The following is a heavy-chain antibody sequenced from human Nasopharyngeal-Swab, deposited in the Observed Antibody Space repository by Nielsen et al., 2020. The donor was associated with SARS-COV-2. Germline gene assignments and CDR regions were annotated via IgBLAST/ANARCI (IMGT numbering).Heavy chain of an antibody. D-gene: IGHD3-10*01. CDR1: GFSLDTSGVG. J-gene: IGHJ4*02. V-gene: IGHV2-5*02. Sequence: SGPTLVKPPQTLTLTCTFSGFSLDTSGVGVAWIRQPPGKALEWLAPIYWDGDKRYSPSLKNRLTITKDTSKNQLVLTMTNMDPVDTATYFCAHIPLGDYGSGNYFDQWGQGILVSVSS. CDR2: IYWDGDK. CDR3: AHIPLGDYGSGNYFDQ.